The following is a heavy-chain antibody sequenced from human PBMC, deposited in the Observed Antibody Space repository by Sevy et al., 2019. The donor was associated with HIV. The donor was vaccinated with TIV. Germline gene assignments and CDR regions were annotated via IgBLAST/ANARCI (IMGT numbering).Heavy chain of an antibody. J-gene: IGHJ5*02. Sequence: GGSLRLSCAASGFTFSSYSMNWVRQAPGKGLEWVSSISSSSSYIYYADSVKGRFTISRDNAKNSLYLQMNSLRDEDTAVYYCARGTAAAATSWFDPWGQGTLVTVSS. D-gene: IGHD6-13*01. V-gene: IGHV3-21*01. CDR1: GFTFSSYS. CDR3: ARGTAAAATSWFDP. CDR2: ISSSSSYI.